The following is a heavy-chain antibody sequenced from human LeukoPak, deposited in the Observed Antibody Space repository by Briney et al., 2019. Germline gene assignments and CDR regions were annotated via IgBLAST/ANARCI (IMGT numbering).Heavy chain of an antibody. J-gene: IGHJ4*02. D-gene: IGHD1-26*01. CDR3: VKRSGLYFDY. V-gene: IGHV3-64D*09. CDR1: GFTLSSYS. CDR2: ISSNGGNT. Sequence: GGSLRLSRAGSGFTLSSYSIHWVRQAPGKGLQYVSGISSNGGNTYNADSVKGRFTISRDNSKNTVDLQMSSLRAEDTAVYYCVKRSGLYFDYWGQGTLVTVSS.